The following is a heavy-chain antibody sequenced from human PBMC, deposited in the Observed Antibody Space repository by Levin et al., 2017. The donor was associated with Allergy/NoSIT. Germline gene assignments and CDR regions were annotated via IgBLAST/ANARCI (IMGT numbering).Heavy chain of an antibody. Sequence: SQTLSLTCPVSGGSISSYYWSWIRQPPGKGLEWIGYIYYSGSTNYNPSLKSRVTISVDTSKNQFSLKLSSVTAADTAVYYCARGASWVDYWGQGTLVTVSS. J-gene: IGHJ4*02. CDR3: ARGASWVDY. CDR1: GGSISSYY. CDR2: IYYSGST. V-gene: IGHV4-59*01. D-gene: IGHD6-13*01.